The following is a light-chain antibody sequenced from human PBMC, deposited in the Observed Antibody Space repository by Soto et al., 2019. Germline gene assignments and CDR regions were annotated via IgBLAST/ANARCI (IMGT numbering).Light chain of an antibody. Sequence: EIVLTQSPGTLSLSPGERATLSCRASQSVSSSYLAWYQQKPGQAPRLLIYGASSRATGIPDRFSGSGSGTDVTLTISRLEPEDFAVYYGQQYGSALYTFGQGTKLEIK. CDR1: QSVSSSY. CDR2: GAS. J-gene: IGKJ2*01. CDR3: QQYGSALYT. V-gene: IGKV3-20*01.